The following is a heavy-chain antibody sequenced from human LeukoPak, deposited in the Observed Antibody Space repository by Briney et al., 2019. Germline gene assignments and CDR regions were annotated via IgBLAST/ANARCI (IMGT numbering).Heavy chain of an antibody. CDR1: GFTFTSSA. CDR2: IVVGSGNT. CDR3: AAIGDSMIPDY. Sequence: SVKVSCKASGFTFTSSAVQWVRQARGQRLEWKGWIVVGSGNTNYAQKFQERVTITRDMSTSTANMELSSLRSEDTAVYYCAAIGDSMIPDYWGQGTLVTVSS. V-gene: IGHV1-58*01. J-gene: IGHJ4*02. D-gene: IGHD2/OR15-2a*01.